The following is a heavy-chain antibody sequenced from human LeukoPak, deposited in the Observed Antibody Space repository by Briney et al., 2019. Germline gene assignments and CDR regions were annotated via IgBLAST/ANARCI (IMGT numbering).Heavy chain of an antibody. CDR1: GYTFTSYY. CDR2: INPSGGST. CDR3: ARGYVTRGWFDP. D-gene: IGHD5-12*01. Sequence: ASVKVSCKASGYTFTSYYMHWVRQAPGQGLEWMGIINPSGGSTSYAQKFQGRVTMTRNTSINTAYMELSSLKFEDTAVYYCARGYVTRGWFDPWGQGTLVTVSS. J-gene: IGHJ5*02. V-gene: IGHV1-46*01.